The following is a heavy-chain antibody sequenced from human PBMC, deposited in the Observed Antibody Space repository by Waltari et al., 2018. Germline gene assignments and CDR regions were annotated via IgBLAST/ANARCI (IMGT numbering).Heavy chain of an antibody. CDR3: AKVPVDIVATEVGY. CDR2: ISGSGGST. Sequence: EVQLVASGGGLVQPGGSLRLSCAASGFTFSSYAMSWVRQAPGKGLEWVSVISGSGGSTYYADSVKGRFTIARDNSKNTLYLQMNSLRAEDTAVYYCAKVPVDIVATEVGYWGQGTLVTVSS. J-gene: IGHJ4*02. V-gene: IGHV3-23*04. D-gene: IGHD5-12*01. CDR1: GFTFSSYA.